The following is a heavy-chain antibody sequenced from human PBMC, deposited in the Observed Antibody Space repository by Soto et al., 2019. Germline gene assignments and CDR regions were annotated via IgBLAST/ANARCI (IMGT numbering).Heavy chain of an antibody. CDR2: ISGSGGST. V-gene: IGHV3-23*01. J-gene: IGHJ4*02. CDR3: AKGNVVVVVVFDY. CDR1: GFTFSSYA. D-gene: IGHD3-22*01. Sequence: GXSLRLSCAASGFTFSSYAMSWFRQAPGKGLEWVSAISGSGGSTYYADSVKGRFTISRDNSKNTLYLQMNSLRAEDTAVYYCAKGNVVVVVVFDYWGQGTLVTVSS.